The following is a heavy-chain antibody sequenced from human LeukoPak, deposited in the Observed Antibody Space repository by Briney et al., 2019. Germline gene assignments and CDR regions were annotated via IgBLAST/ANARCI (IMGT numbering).Heavy chain of an antibody. J-gene: IGHJ4*02. V-gene: IGHV1-2*06. CDR2: INPNSGGT. D-gene: IGHD3-22*01. Sequence: VASVKVSCKASGYTFTDYYMHWVRQAPGQGLEWMGRINPNSGGTNYAQKFQARVTMTRDTSISTAYMELSRLRSGDTALYYCARAAYYYDGSGYYLGDWGQGTLVTVSS. CDR1: GYTFTDYY. CDR3: ARAAYYYDGSGYYLGD.